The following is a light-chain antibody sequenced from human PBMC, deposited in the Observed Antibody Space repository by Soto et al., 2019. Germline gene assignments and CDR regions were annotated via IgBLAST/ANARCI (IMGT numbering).Light chain of an antibody. CDR2: SAS. CDR3: QQSYSNVMYT. Sequence: DIQMTQSPSSLSASVGDRVTITFRASQSISHFLNWYQQKPGKAPKLLIYSASTLHSGVPSRFSGSGSGTDFTLIISSLQPEDFATYYCQQSYSNVMYTFGQGTKWISN. V-gene: IGKV1-39*01. CDR1: QSISHF. J-gene: IGKJ2*01.